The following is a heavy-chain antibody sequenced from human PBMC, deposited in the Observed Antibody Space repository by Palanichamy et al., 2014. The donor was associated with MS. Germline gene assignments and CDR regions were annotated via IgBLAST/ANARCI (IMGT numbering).Heavy chain of an antibody. Sequence: QVYLVQSGGEMKKPGASVKVSCKASGYSFANYGIIWVRQAPGQGLEWIGWITGYNDNIKYEEKFQGRVTMTTDTSTSTAYMELRSLRSDDTAMYYCARDLGNAIPAGFYWGQGTLVTVSS. CDR1: GYSFANYG. CDR3: ARDLGNAIPAGFY. V-gene: IGHV1-18*01. J-gene: IGHJ4*02. D-gene: IGHD2-8*01. CDR2: ITGYNDNI.